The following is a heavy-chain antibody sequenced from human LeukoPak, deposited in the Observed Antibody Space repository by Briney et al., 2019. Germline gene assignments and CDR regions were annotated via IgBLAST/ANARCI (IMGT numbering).Heavy chain of an antibody. CDR3: ARRYPLAAAGN. CDR2: INHSGST. Sequence: SETLPLTCTVSGYSISSGYYWGWIRQPAGKGLEWIGEINHSGSTNYNPSLKSRVTISVDTSKNQLSLKLSSVTAADTAVYYCARRYPLAAAGNWGQGTLVTVSS. V-gene: IGHV4-38-2*02. J-gene: IGHJ4*02. D-gene: IGHD6-13*01. CDR1: GYSISSGYY.